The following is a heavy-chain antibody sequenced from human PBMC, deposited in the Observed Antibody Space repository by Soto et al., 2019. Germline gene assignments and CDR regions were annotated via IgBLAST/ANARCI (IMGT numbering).Heavy chain of an antibody. CDR2: IYYSGSN. CDR1: GGSISSSSYY. V-gene: IGHV4-39*01. Sequence: QLQLQESGPGLVKPSETLSLTCTVSGGSISSSSYYWGWIRQPPGKGVEWIGSIYYSGSNYYNPSRKSRVTISVDTSKNQFALKLSSVTAADTAVYYCARFVVVTAHIGRWGQGTLVTVSS. J-gene: IGHJ4*02. D-gene: IGHD2-21*02. CDR3: ARFVVVTAHIGR.